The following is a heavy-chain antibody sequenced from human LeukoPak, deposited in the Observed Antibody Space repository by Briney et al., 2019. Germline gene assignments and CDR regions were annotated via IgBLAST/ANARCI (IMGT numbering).Heavy chain of an antibody. Sequence: AGGSLRLSCAASGFTFSSYAMSWVRQAPGQGLEWVSAISGSGGSTYYADSVKGRFTISRDNSKHTLYLQMNRLRAEDTAVYYCAKVEEEGVGVVAATHFDYWGQGTLVTVSS. CDR3: AKVEEEGVGVVAATHFDY. J-gene: IGHJ4*02. CDR1: GFTFSSYA. D-gene: IGHD2-15*01. V-gene: IGHV3-23*01. CDR2: ISGSGGST.